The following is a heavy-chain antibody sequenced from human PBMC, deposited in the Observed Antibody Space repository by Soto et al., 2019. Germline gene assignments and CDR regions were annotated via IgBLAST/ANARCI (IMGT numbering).Heavy chain of an antibody. D-gene: IGHD3-10*01. CDR1: GWSFSGYY. CDR2: INHSGST. J-gene: IGHJ4*02. Sequence: PSETLSLTCAFYGWSFSGYYWSWIRQPPGKGLEWIGEINHSGSTNYNPSLKSRVTISVDTSKNQFSLKLSSVTAADTAVYYCARKSRYYGSGSYYRYFDYWGQGTLVTVSS. CDR3: ARKSRYYGSGSYYRYFDY. V-gene: IGHV4-34*01.